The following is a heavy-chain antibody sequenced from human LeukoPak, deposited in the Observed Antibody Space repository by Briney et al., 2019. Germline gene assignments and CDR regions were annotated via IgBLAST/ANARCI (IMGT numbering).Heavy chain of an antibody. J-gene: IGHJ4*02. V-gene: IGHV3-23*01. CDR3: AKDIRGYETSNDY. CDR2: ISGSGGST. Sequence: GGSLRLSCAASGFTFSSYAMSWVRQAPGKGLEWVSAISGSGGSTYYADSVKGRFTISRDNSNNTLYLQMNSLRAEDTAVYYCAKDIRGYETSNDYWGQGTLVTVSS. D-gene: IGHD5-12*01. CDR1: GFTFSSYA.